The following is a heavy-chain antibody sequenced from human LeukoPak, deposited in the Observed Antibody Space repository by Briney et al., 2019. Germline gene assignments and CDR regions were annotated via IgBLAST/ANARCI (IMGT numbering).Heavy chain of an antibody. D-gene: IGHD5-18*01. V-gene: IGHV3-21*01. CDR2: ISSSSSYI. J-gene: IGHJ3*02. Sequence: GGSLRLSCAASGFTFSSYSMNWVRQAPGKGLEWVSSISSSSSYIYYADSVKGRFTISRDNAKNSLYLQMNSLRAEDTAVYYCARGDTAMVNAFDIWDQGTMVTVSS. CDR3: ARGDTAMVNAFDI. CDR1: GFTFSSYS.